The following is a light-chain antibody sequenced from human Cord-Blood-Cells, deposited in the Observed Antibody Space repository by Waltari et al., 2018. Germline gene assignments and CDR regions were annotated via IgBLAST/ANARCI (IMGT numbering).Light chain of an antibody. CDR1: SSDVGGYHY. CDR2: DVS. V-gene: IGLV2-14*01. J-gene: IGLJ3*02. Sequence: QSALTQPASVSGSPGPSITISCTGTSSDVGGYHYVSWYQQHPGKAPKLMIYDVSKRPSGVSNRCSVSKSGNTASLTISGLQAEDEADYYCSSYTSSSTLVFGGGTKLTVL. CDR3: SSYTSSSTLV.